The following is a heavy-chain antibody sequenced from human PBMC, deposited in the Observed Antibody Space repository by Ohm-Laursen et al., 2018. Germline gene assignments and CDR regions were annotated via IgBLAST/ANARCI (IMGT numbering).Heavy chain of an antibody. CDR3: GRGPRGINGGKSDR. CDR1: GFTFSSYA. CDR2: ISGSGGST. J-gene: IGHJ5*02. D-gene: IGHD7-27*01. V-gene: IGHV3-23*01. Sequence: SLRLSCTASGFTFSSYAMSWVRQAPGKGLEWVSAISGSGGSTYYADSVKGRFTISRDNAKDSLYLQINSLRVEDTAVYYCGRGPRGINGGKSDRWGQGTLVTVSS.